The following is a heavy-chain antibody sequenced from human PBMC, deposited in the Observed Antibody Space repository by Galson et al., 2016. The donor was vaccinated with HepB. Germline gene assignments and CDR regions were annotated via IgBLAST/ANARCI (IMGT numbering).Heavy chain of an antibody. V-gene: IGHV3-15*01. Sequence: SLRLSCAASGFTFSNAWMSWVRQAPGKGLEWVGHIKSKTDGGTTDYAAPVKGRFSISRDESKNTLYLQMNSLKTEDTAVYYCTTAFNWNYGSYYYYYYGMDVWGKGTTVTVSS. CDR3: TTAFNWNYGSYYYYYYGMDV. J-gene: IGHJ6*04. D-gene: IGHD1-7*01. CDR1: GFTFSNAW. CDR2: IKSKTDGGTT.